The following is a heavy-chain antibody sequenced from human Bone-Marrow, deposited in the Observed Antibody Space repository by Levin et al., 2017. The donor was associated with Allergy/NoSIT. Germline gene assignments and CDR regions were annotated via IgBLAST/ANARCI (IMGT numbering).Heavy chain of an antibody. J-gene: IGHJ6*02. V-gene: IGHV3-33*01. CDR2: ISSDGRDK. D-gene: IGHD6-25*01. CDR3: ARGGYSTGWPPLDI. CDR1: GFKFSAYG. Sequence: QAGGSLRLSCTASGFKFSAYGMHWVRQAPGKGPEWVSLISSDGRDKYYVDSVRGRFSISRDTSKNIFYLQMNNLRVEDTAVYFCARGGYSTGWPPLDIWGQGTTVSVS.